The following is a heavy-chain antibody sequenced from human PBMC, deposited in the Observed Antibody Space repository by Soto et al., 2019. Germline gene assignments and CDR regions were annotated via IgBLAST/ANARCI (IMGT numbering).Heavy chain of an antibody. CDR2: VYSTWSA. CDR3: ARNADDIGEYTDYEV. Sequence: SETLSLTCNVSVGAIWRCGYHWVWIRQHPEKGLDWIGHVYSTWSAFYNPSLETRVDISLDKSNCCFSLQLTSDTAADTGIYYCARNADDIGEYTDYEVWGHGSRVTAAS. V-gene: IGHV4-31*03. J-gene: IGHJ4*01. D-gene: IGHD4-17*01. CDR1: VGAIWRCGYH.